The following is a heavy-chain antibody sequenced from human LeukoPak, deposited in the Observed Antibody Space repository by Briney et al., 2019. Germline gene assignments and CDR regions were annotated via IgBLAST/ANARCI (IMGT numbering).Heavy chain of an antibody. J-gene: IGHJ4*02. CDR2: INDTGGST. D-gene: IGHD4/OR15-4a*01. V-gene: IGHV3-23*01. Sequence: GGSLRLSCAASGFTFSNYAMSWVRQAPGKGLEWVSTINDTGGSTYYADSVKGRFTISRDNSKNTLFLQMNSLRAEDTAVYYCARLTTCDYWGQGTLVTVSS. CDR1: GFTFSNYA. CDR3: ARLTTCDY.